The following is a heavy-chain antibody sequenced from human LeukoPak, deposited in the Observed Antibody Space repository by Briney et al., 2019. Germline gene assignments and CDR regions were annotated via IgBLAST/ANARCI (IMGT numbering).Heavy chain of an antibody. Sequence: SQTLSLTCAISGDSVSSNSAAWNWIRQSPSRGLEWLGRTYYRSKWYNDYAVSVKSRITINPDTSKNQFSLQMNSVTPEDTAVYNCARAGYYDSSGYYLVACSYYGMDVWGQGTTVTVSS. D-gene: IGHD3-22*01. J-gene: IGHJ6*02. CDR3: ARAGYYDSSGYYLVACSYYGMDV. CDR1: GDSVSSNSAA. CDR2: TYYRSKWYN. V-gene: IGHV6-1*01.